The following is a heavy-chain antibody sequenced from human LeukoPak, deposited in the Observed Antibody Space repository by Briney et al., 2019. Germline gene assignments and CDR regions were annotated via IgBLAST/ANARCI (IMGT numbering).Heavy chain of an antibody. CDR1: GFTFSSYY. D-gene: IGHD1-1*01. V-gene: IGHV3-7*01. CDR3: VQLERFAY. CDR2: IKEDGSEK. Sequence: GGSLRLSCAASGFTFSSYYMSWVRQAPGKGLEWVANIKEDGSEKYYVDSVRGRFTISRDNAKNSLYLQMNSLRAEDTAIYYCVQLERFAYWGQGTLVTVSS. J-gene: IGHJ4*02.